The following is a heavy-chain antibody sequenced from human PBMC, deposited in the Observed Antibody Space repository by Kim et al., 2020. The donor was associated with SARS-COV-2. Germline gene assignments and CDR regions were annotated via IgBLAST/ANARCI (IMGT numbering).Heavy chain of an antibody. D-gene: IGHD3-10*01. J-gene: IGHJ4*02. CDR3: ARGILWFGELFASRLDY. CDR2: IYYSGST. Sequence: SETLSLTCTVSGGSISSGGYYWSWIRQHPGKGLEWIGYIYYSGSTYYNPSLKSRVTISVDTSKNQFSLKLSSVTAADTAVYYCARGILWFGELFASRLDYWGQGTLVTVSS. V-gene: IGHV4-31*03. CDR1: GGSISSGGYY.